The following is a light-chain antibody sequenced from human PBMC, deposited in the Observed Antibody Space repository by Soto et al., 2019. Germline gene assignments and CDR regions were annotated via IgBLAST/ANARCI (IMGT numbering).Light chain of an antibody. CDR2: EVS. CDR1: SSDVGGYKY. J-gene: IGLJ2*01. Sequence: QSALTQPASVSGSPGQSITISCTGTSSDVGGYKYVSWYQQHPGKAPKLMIYEVSNRPSGVSNRFSGSKSGNTASLTISGLQAEDESDYYCSSYSSSSTYLVFGGGTKVTVL. CDR3: SSYSSSSTYLV. V-gene: IGLV2-14*01.